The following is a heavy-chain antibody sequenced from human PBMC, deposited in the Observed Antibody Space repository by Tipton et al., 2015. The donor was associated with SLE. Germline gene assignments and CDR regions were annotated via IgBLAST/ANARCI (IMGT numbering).Heavy chain of an antibody. CDR1: GGSISSPY. Sequence: TLSLTCTVSGGSISSPYWSWIRQPPGKGLEWIGYIYYSGSTNYNPSLKSRVTISVDTSKNQFSLKLSSVTAADTAVYYCAREGGTAVAGPYFDYWGQGTLVTVSS. D-gene: IGHD6-19*01. J-gene: IGHJ4*02. CDR3: AREGGTAVAGPYFDY. V-gene: IGHV4-59*11. CDR2: IYYSGST.